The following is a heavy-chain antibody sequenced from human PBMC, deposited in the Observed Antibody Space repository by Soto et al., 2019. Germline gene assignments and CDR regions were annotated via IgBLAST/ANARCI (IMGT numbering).Heavy chain of an antibody. CDR3: ARDSQFCTSWQKFDY. Sequence: QVQLVQSGVEVKQPGASVKVSCQASGYTFTSYGISWLRQAPGQGPEWMGWVNTYNGNPNYAQTLQGRVTMTTDTSTSTDYMELRSLRSDDTAVYYCARDSQFCTSWQKFDYWGQGTLVTVSS. V-gene: IGHV1-18*01. D-gene: IGHD2-2*01. CDR2: VNTYNGNP. J-gene: IGHJ4*02. CDR1: GYTFTSYG.